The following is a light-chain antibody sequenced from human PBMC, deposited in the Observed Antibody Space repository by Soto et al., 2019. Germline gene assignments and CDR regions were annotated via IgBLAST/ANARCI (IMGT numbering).Light chain of an antibody. CDR1: NIGSKN. J-gene: IGLJ1*01. Sequence: ELTQAPSVSVAPGQTARISCGGNNIGSKNVHWYQHLPGAAPKLLVSSNTQRPSGVPDRFSGSKSGTSASLAISGLRSEDEADYYCAAWDDSLSGYVFGTGTKVTVL. CDR3: AAWDDSLSGYV. V-gene: IGLV1-47*01. CDR2: SNT.